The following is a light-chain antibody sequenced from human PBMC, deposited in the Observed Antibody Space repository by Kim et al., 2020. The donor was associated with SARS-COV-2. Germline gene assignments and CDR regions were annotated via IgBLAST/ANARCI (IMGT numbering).Light chain of an antibody. Sequence: EAEGDRGTITGRARQDIRNDLGWYQQSPGRAPKRLIYGASSLQSGVPSRFSGSGSGTEFTLTISSLQPEDFATYFCLQHNTYPITFGQGTRLEIK. V-gene: IGKV1-17*01. CDR3: LQHNTYPIT. CDR2: GAS. J-gene: IGKJ5*01. CDR1: QDIRND.